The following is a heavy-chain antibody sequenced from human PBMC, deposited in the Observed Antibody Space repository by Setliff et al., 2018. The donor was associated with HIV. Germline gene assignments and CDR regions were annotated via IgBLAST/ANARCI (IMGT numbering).Heavy chain of an antibody. CDR1: GGSISGSNSY. D-gene: IGHD3-10*01. J-gene: IGHJ5*02. CDR3: ARHGSNWFDP. Sequence: SETLSLTCTVSGGSISGSNSYWGWIRQPPGKGLEWIGSIYYSGSTYYNPSHKSRVTISVDTSKNQFYLRLSSVTAADTAVYYCARHGSNWFDPWGQGTQVTVSS. V-gene: IGHV4-39*01. CDR2: IYYSGST.